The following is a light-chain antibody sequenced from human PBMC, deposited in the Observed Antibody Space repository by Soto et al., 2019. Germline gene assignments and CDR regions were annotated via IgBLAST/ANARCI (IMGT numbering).Light chain of an antibody. J-gene: IGKJ4*01. CDR3: HQANSFPPT. V-gene: IGKV1D-12*01. CDR1: QGIGRW. CDR2: AAS. Sequence: DIQMTQSPSSVSASVGDRVTITCRASQGIGRWLAWYQQKPVKAPMLLIYAASSLQSGVPSRFSGSGSGTEFTLTISSLQPEDFASYHCHQANSFPPTFGGGTKVEIQ.